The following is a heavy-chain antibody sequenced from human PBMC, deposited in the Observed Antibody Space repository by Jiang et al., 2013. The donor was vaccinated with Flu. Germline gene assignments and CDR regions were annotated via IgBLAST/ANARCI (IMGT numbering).Heavy chain of an antibody. CDR2: INTNTGN. V-gene: IGHV7-4-1*01. J-gene: IGHJ6*02. D-gene: IGHD6-19*01. Sequence: CKASGYTFTSYAMNWVRQAPGQGLEWMGWINTNTGNQRMPRASQDGFVFSLDTSVSTAYLQICSLKAEDTAVYYCARLDSSGWYGYYYYYGMDVWGQGTTVTVSS. CDR3: ARLDSSGWYGYYYYYGMDV. CDR1: GYTFTSYA.